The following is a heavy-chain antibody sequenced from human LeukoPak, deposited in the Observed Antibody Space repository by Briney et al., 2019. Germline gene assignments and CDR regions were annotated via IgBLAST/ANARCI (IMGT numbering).Heavy chain of an antibody. J-gene: IGHJ4*02. V-gene: IGHV1-2*02. CDR2: INPNSGGT. D-gene: IGHD3-16*02. CDR1: GYTFTGYY. Sequence: ASVKVSCKASGYTFTGYYMHWVRQAPGQGLEWMGWINPNSGGTNYAQKFQGRVTMTRDTSISTAYMALSRLRSDDTAVYYCARGSYDYVWGSYRSPIDYWGQGTLVTVSS. CDR3: ARGSYDYVWGSYRSPIDY.